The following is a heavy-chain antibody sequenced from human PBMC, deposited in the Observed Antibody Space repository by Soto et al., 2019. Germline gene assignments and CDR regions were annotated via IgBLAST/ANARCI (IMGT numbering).Heavy chain of an antibody. CDR1: GFTFSSYA. CDR2: ISGSGGST. CDR3: AKDQGIGHNTIFGVVIIGYFDY. J-gene: IGHJ4*02. V-gene: IGHV3-23*01. Sequence: EVQLLESGGGLVQPGGSLRLSCAASGFTFSSYAMSWVRQAPGKGLEWVSAISGSGGSTYYADSVKGRFTISRDNSKNPLYLQMNSLRAEDTAVYYCAKDQGIGHNTIFGVVIIGYFDYWGQGTLVTVSS. D-gene: IGHD3-3*01.